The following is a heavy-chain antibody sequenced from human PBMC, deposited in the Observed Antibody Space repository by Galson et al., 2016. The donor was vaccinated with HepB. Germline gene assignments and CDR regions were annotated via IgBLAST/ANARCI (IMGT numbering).Heavy chain of an antibody. Sequence: SLRLSCAASGFIFKNIAMNWFRQAPGKGLEWISTISNTGKKTYYADSVKGRFTTSRGNSKSSVSLQMNSLRVDDTAIYCCAIDYDSSAYFLGSPTDFWGQGALVTVSS. CDR2: ISNTGKKT. D-gene: IGHD3-22*01. CDR1: GFIFKNIA. CDR3: AIDYDSSAYFLGSPTDF. J-gene: IGHJ4*02. V-gene: IGHV3-23*01.